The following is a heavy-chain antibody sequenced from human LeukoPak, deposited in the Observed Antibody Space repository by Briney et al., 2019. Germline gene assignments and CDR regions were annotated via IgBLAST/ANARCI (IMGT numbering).Heavy chain of an antibody. CDR2: IYYSGST. Sequence: PSETPSLTCTVSGGSISSSSYYWGWIRQPPGKGLEWIGSIYYSGSTYYNPSLKSRVTISVDTSKNQFSLKLSSVTAADTAVYYCARENYYGSGSYLRDYYYGMDVWGQGTTVTVSS. CDR3: ARENYYGSGSYLRDYYYGMDV. D-gene: IGHD3-10*01. V-gene: IGHV4-39*02. CDR1: GGSISSSSYY. J-gene: IGHJ6*02.